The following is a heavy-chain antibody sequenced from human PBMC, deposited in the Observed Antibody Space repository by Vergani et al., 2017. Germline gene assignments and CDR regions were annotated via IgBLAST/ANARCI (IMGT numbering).Heavy chain of an antibody. D-gene: IGHD6-19*01. CDR1: GFTFSDYY. J-gene: IGHJ4*02. CDR2: ITTSSSYT. Sequence: QVQVVESGGGLVKPGGPLRLSCAASGFTFSDYYMTWIRQAPGKGLEWVSYITTSSSYTDYADSMKGRFTISRYNAKNSLYLQMNSLRAEDTAVYYCAKGSIAVAGTFDYWGQGTLVTVSS. CDR3: AKGSIAVAGTFDY. V-gene: IGHV3-11*05.